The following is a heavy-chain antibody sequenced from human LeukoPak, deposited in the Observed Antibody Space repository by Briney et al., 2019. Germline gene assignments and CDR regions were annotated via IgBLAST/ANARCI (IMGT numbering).Heavy chain of an antibody. CDR3: AQRRPSSGYNWFDP. J-gene: IGHJ5*02. D-gene: IGHD3-10*01. V-gene: IGHV4-34*01. CDR2: INHSGST. Sequence: NPSETLSLTCTVSGGSISSYYWSWIRQPPGKGLEWIGEINHSGSTNYNPSLKSRVTISVDTSKNQFSLKLSSVTAADTAVYYCAQRRPSSGYNWFDPWGQGTLVTVSS. CDR1: GGSISSYY.